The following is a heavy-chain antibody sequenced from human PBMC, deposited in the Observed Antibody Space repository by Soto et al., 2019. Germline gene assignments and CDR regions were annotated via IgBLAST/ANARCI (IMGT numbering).Heavy chain of an antibody. CDR3: AKDRSCDP. V-gene: IGHV3-30*18. Sequence: LSRAACGETLYISVVAWVRQAPGKGLEWVAVISYDGSNKYHADSVKGRFTISRDNSKNMLYLQMNSLRVEDTAVYYCAKDRSCDPWGQGTLVTVSS. CDR2: ISYDGSNK. J-gene: IGHJ5*02. CDR1: GETLYISV.